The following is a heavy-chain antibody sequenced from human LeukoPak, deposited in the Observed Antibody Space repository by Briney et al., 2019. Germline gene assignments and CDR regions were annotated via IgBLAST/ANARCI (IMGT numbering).Heavy chain of an antibody. Sequence: PGGSLRLSCAASGFTFSSCAMHWVRQAPGKGLEWVAVISYDGSNKYYADSVKGRFTISRDNSKNTLYLQMNSLRAEDTAVYYCARDPPGSSWAPYAFDIWGQGTMVTVSS. D-gene: IGHD6-13*01. CDR3: ARDPPGSSWAPYAFDI. J-gene: IGHJ3*02. CDR2: ISYDGSNK. V-gene: IGHV3-30*04. CDR1: GFTFSSCA.